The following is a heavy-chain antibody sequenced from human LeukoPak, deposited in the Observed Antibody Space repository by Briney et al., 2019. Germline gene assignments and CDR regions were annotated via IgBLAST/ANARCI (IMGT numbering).Heavy chain of an antibody. V-gene: IGHV3-21*01. Sequence: PGGSLRLSCAASGCTFSSYSMNWVRQAPGEGQEWVSSIGGTTPYIYYADSVKGRFTISRDNAKNSLYLQMNSLRAEDTAVYYCARGCGGDCYSELDHWGQGTLVTVSS. CDR2: IGGTTPYI. CDR1: GCTFSSYS. D-gene: IGHD2-21*02. J-gene: IGHJ4*02. CDR3: ARGCGGDCYSELDH.